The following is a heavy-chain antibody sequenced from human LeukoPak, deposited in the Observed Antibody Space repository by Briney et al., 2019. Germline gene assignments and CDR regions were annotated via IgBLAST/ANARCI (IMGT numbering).Heavy chain of an antibody. CDR1: GGSISSGSYY. V-gene: IGHV4-39*01. J-gene: IGHJ4*02. CDR2: IYHSRST. Sequence: SETLSLTCAVSGGSISSGSYYWNWIRQPAGKGLEWIVSIYHSRSTYYNPSLKSRVTISVDTSKNHFSLKLSSVTAADTAVYYCARQTPPWFAEIDYWGQGTLVTVSS. D-gene: IGHD3-10*01. CDR3: ARQTPPWFAEIDY.